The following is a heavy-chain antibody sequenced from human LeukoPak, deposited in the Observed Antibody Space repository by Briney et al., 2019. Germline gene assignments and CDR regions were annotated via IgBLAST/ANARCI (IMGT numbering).Heavy chain of an antibody. CDR1: GYTFTGYY. J-gene: IGHJ1*01. V-gene: IGHV1-2*02. D-gene: IGHD6-19*01. Sequence: ASVKVSCKASGYTFTGYYLHWVRQAPGQGLDWMGWINPNSGGTNYAQMLQGRVTMTRDTSISTAYMELSRLRSDDTAVYYCARMEYSSGWYEYFQHWGQGTLVTVSS. CDR3: ARMEYSSGWYEYFQH. CDR2: INPNSGGT.